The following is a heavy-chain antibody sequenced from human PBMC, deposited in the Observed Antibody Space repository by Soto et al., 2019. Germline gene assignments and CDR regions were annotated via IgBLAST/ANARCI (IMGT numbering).Heavy chain of an antibody. CDR2: SNSDGST. D-gene: IGHD2-15*01. CDR3: TGAGWDH. CDR1: GFTVSRNH. Sequence: EVQLVESGGGLVQPGGSLRLSCAASGFTVSRNHMTWVRQAPGKGLEWVSFSNSDGSTYYADSVKGRFTISRDNSKNTVYLQMNSLRAEDTAVYYCTGAGWDHWGQGTQVTVSP. J-gene: IGHJ4*02. V-gene: IGHV3-53*04.